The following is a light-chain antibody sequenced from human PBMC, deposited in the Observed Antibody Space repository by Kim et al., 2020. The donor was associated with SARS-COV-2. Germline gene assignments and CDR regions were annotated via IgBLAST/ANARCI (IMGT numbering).Light chain of an antibody. CDR1: QGISTT. J-gene: IGKJ2*01. V-gene: IGKV1-13*02. CDR2: DAS. Sequence: SAFVGDRVTVTCRASQGISTTLAWYQQKAGQAPDLLIYDASTLQSGVPLRFSGSGSGTDFTLTISSLQPEDFATYYCQQFNSYPYTFGQGTKLEI. CDR3: QQFNSYPYT.